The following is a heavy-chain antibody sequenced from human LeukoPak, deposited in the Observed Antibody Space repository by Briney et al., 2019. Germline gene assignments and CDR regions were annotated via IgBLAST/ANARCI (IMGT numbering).Heavy chain of an antibody. CDR1: GFTFSTFG. CDR2: IPHDGSNK. Sequence: GESLRLSCAASGFTFSTFGMHWVRQAPAKGMELVSFIPHDGSNKFYADSVRGRFTISRDNSSNTVYLHMQSLRIEATALSYCAKDRTPWLEGGFDYWGQGSLVSVSS. CDR3: AKDRTPWLEGGFDY. V-gene: IGHV3-30*02. D-gene: IGHD6-19*01. J-gene: IGHJ4*02.